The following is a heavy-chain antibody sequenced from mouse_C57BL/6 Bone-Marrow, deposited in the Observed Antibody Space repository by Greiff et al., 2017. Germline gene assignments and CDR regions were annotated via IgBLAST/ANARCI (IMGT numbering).Heavy chain of an antibody. D-gene: IGHD4-1*01. V-gene: IGHV2-5*01. CDR2: IWRGGST. CDR3: AKDNWDYWYFDV. J-gene: IGHJ1*03. CDR1: GFSLTSYG. Sequence: VQGVESGPGLVQPSQSLSITCTVSGFSLTSYGVHWVRQSPGKGLEWLGVIWRGGSTDYNAAFMSRLSITKDNSKSQVFCKMNSLQADDTAIYYCAKDNWDYWYFDVWGTGTTVTVSS.